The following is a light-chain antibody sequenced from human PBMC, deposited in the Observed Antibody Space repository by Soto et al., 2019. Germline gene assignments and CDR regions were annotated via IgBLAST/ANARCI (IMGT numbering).Light chain of an antibody. CDR1: SSDVGGYNY. CDR2: EVS. V-gene: IGLV2-14*01. CDR3: TSYTSSSTLDV. J-gene: IGLJ1*01. Sequence: QSALTQPASVSGSPGQSITISCTGTSSDVGGYNYVSWYQQHPGKAPKLMIYEVSNRPLGVSNRFSGSKSGNTASLTICGLQAEDEADYYCTSYTSSSTLDVFGTGTKVTVL.